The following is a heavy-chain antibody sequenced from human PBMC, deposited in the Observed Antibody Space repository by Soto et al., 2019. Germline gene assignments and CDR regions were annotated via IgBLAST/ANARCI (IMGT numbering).Heavy chain of an antibody. CDR2: IRSKPNSYAT. D-gene: IGHD7-27*01. CDR1: GFPFSGSA. J-gene: IGHJ6*02. Sequence: EVQLVESGGGLVQPGGSLKLSCAASGFPFSGSAMHWVRQASGKGLEWVGRIRSKPNSYATTYAASVKGRFTISRNYSKTTAYLQMNSLKAEDTAVYYCAGDHYYNMDVWGRGTTVTVSS. CDR3: AGDHYYNMDV. V-gene: IGHV3-73*02.